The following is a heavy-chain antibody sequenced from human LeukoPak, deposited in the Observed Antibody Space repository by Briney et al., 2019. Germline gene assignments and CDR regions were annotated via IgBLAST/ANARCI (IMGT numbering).Heavy chain of an antibody. V-gene: IGHV4-34*01. CDR3: ARGVAGDFWSGYYTGPNWFGP. CDR2: INHSGST. D-gene: IGHD3-3*01. Sequence: SETLSLTCAVYGGSFSGYYWSWIRQPPGKGLEWIGEINHSGSTNYNPSLKSRVTISVDTSKNQFSLKLSSVTAADTAVYYCARGVAGDFWSGYYTGPNWFGPLGQGTLVTVSS. CDR1: GGSFSGYY. J-gene: IGHJ5*02.